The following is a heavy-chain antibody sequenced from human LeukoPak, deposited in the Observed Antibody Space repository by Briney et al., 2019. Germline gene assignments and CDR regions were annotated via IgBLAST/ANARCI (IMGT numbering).Heavy chain of an antibody. D-gene: IGHD5-24*01. Sequence: SETLSLTCTVSGGSISGYYWSWIRLPPGKGLEWIGYIYYSGSTSYNPSLTSRVTISVDTSKSQFSLRLGSVTAADTAVYYRAARNLEMATISYWGQGTLVTVSS. CDR2: IYYSGST. J-gene: IGHJ4*02. V-gene: IGHV4-59*01. CDR1: GGSISGYY. CDR3: AARNLEMATISY.